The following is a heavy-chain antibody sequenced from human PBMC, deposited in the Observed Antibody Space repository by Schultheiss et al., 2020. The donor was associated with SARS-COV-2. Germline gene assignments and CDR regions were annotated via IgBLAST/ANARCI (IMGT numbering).Heavy chain of an antibody. CDR1: GYSISSGYY. Sequence: SETLSLTCAVSGYSISSGYYWGWIRQPPGKGLEWIGSIYHSGSTYYNPSLKGRVTISVDTSKNQFSLKLSSVTAADTAVYYCARDVDFPGRFDPWGQGTLVTVSS. V-gene: IGHV4-38-2*02. J-gene: IGHJ5*02. CDR2: IYHSGST. CDR3: ARDVDFPGRFDP.